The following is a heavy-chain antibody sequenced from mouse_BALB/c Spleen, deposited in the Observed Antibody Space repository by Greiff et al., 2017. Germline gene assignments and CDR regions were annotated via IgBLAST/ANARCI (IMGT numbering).Heavy chain of an antibody. CDR3: ARKSLLRRHGGYFDV. J-gene: IGHJ1*01. D-gene: IGHD1-2*01. Sequence: VQLQQSGPGLVQPSQSLSITCTVSGFSLTSYGVHWVRQSPGKGLEWLGVIWSGGSTDYNAAFISRLSISKDNSTSQVFFKMNSLQANDTAIYYCARKSLLRRHGGYFDVWGAGTTVTVSS. CDR1: GFSLTSYG. CDR2: IWSGGST. V-gene: IGHV2-2*02.